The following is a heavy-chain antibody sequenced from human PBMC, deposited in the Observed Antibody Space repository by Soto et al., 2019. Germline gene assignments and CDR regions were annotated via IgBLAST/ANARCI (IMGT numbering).Heavy chain of an antibody. CDR1: GFSFSSSA. CDR3: ARFYYDSSGYLPSPYYYYYGMDV. D-gene: IGHD3-22*01. Sequence: GGSLRLSCAASGFSFSSSAMHWVRQAPGKGLEWVANIKQDGSEKYYVDSVKGRFTISRDNAKNSLYLQMNSLRAEDTAVYYCARFYYDSSGYLPSPYYYYYGMDVWGQGTTVTVSS. CDR2: IKQDGSEK. V-gene: IGHV3-7*04. J-gene: IGHJ6*02.